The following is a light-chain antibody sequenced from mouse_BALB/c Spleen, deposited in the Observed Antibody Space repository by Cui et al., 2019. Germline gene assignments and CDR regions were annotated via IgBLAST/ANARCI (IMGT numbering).Light chain of an antibody. CDR1: SSVSY. CDR3: QQWSSNPPT. CDR2: DTS. J-gene: IGKJ5*01. V-gene: IGKV4-59*01. Sequence: HIVLTQSPAIMSASPGETVTITCSASSSVSYMHWYQQKSGTSPKRWIYDTSKLASGVPARFSGSGSGTSYSLTISSMEAEDAATYYCQQWSSNPPTFGAGTKLELK.